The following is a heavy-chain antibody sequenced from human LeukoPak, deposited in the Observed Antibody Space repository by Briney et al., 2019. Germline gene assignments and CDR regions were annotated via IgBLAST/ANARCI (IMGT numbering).Heavy chain of an antibody. V-gene: IGHV3-9*01. CDR3: AKDRGDY. CDR1: GFTFDDYA. D-gene: IGHD3-10*01. J-gene: IGHJ4*02. CDR2: ISWNSGSI. Sequence: GRSLRLSCAASGFTFDDYAMHWVRHAPGKGLEWVSGISWNSGSIGYADSVKGRFTISRDNAKNSLYLQMNSLRAEDTALYYCAKDRGDYWGQGTLVTVSS.